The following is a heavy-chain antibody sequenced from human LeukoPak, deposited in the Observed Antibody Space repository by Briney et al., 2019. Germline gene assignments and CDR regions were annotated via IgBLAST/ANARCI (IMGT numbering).Heavy chain of an antibody. D-gene: IGHD2-2*01. J-gene: IGHJ4*02. V-gene: IGHV3-23*01. CDR3: AKRYCTSTNCYQLDY. CDR1: GFTFSTYA. CDR2: ISGSGGST. Sequence: PGGSLRLSCAASGFTFSTYAMRWVRQAPGKGLEWVPGISGSGGSTSYADSVKRRFTLSRDNSKNTLYLQMNSLRAEDTAVYYCAKRYCTSTNCYQLDYWGQGTLVTVSS.